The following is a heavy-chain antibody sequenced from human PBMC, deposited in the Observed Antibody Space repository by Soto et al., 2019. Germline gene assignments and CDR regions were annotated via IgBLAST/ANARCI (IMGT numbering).Heavy chain of an antibody. V-gene: IGHV3-23*01. CDR2: ISGSGGST. CDR3: AKYSGSYRTNWFDP. Sequence: AGGSLRLSCVASGFTFSSYAMSWVRQAPGKGLEWVSAISGSGGSTYYADSVKGRFTISRDNSKNTLYLQMNSLRAEDTAVYYCAKYSGSYRTNWFDPWGQGTLVTVSS. J-gene: IGHJ5*02. D-gene: IGHD1-26*01. CDR1: GFTFSSYA.